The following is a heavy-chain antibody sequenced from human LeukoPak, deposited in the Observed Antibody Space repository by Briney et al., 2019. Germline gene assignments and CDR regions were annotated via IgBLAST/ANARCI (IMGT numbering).Heavy chain of an antibody. J-gene: IGHJ5*02. CDR3: ARAHRLSNSPGYWFDP. CDR1: GFTFSSYS. V-gene: IGHV3-21*04. CDR2: ISGSSSYI. Sequence: PGGSLRLSCAASGFTFSSYSMNWVRQAPGKGLEWVSSISGSSSYIYYADSVKGRFTISRDNAKNSLYVQMNSLRAEDTAVYYCARAHRLSNSPGYWFDPWGQGTLVTVSS. D-gene: IGHD2-21*01.